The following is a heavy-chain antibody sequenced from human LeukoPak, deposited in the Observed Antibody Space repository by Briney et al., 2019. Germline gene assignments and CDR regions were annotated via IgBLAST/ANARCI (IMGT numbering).Heavy chain of an antibody. J-gene: IGHJ5*02. CDR2: IIPIFGTA. Sequence: SVKVSCKVSGYTLTELSMHWVRQAPGQGLEWMGGIIPIFGTANYAQKFQGRVTITADESTSTAYMELSSLRSEDTAVYYCARGPGIAAIDGWGQGTLVTVSS. D-gene: IGHD6-13*01. CDR3: ARGPGIAAIDG. V-gene: IGHV1-69*13. CDR1: GYTLTELS.